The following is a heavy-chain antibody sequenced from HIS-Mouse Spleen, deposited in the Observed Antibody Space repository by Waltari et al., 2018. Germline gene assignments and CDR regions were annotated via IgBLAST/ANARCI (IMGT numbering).Heavy chain of an antibody. CDR3: ARDRGLVGAMGQFDY. V-gene: IGHV3-53*01. Sequence: EVQLVESGGGLIQPGGSLRLSCAASGFTVSSNYMSWVRRAPGKGLEWVSVIYSGGSTYYADSVKGRFTISRDNSKNTLYLQMNSLRAEDTAVYYCARDRGLVGAMGQFDYWGQGTLVTVSS. J-gene: IGHJ4*02. CDR2: IYSGGST. CDR1: GFTVSSNY. D-gene: IGHD1-26*01.